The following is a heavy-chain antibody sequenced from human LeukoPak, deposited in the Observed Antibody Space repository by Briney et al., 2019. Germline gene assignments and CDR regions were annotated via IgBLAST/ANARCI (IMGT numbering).Heavy chain of an antibody. J-gene: IGHJ4*02. CDR3: ARVNTWLQLQPLFDY. Sequence: PSETLSLTCSVSGASISAYYWSWIRQPPGKGLEWIGSIYYSGSTYYNPSLKSRVTISVDTSKNQFSLKLGSVTAADTAVYYCARVNTWLQLQPLFDYWGQGTLVTVSS. V-gene: IGHV4-59*12. CDR2: IYYSGST. CDR1: GASISAYY. D-gene: IGHD5-24*01.